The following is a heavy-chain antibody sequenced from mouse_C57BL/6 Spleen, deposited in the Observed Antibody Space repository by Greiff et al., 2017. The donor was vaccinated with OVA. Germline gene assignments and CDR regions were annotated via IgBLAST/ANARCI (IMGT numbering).Heavy chain of an antibody. CDR1: GYAFTNYL. D-gene: IGHD1-1*01. J-gene: IGHJ2*01. V-gene: IGHV1-54*01. CDR3: ARSDYYGGSLDYFDY. Sequence: LQESGAELVRPGTSVKVSCKASGYAFTNYLIEWVKQRPGQGLEWIGVINPGSGGTNYNEKVKGKATLTADNSSSTDYMQLSSLTSEDSAVYVWARSDYYGGSLDYFDYWGQGTTLTVSS. CDR2: INPGSGGT.